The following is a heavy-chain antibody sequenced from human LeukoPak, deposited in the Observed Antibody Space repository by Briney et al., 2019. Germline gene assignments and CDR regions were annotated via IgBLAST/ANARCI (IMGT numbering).Heavy chain of an antibody. CDR2: IYPGDSDT. CDR3: ASTTMVRGVIPPDY. J-gene: IGHJ4*02. Sequence: GESLKISCKGSGYTFTTFWIGWVRQMPGKGLEWMGIIYPGDSDTRYSPSFQGQVTISADKSISTAYLQWSSLKASDTAMYYCASTTMVRGVIPPDYWGQGTLVTVSS. V-gene: IGHV5-51*01. D-gene: IGHD3-10*01. CDR1: GYTFTTFW.